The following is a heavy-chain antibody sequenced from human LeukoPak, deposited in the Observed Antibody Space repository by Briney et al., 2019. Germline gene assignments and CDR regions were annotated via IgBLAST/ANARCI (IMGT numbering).Heavy chain of an antibody. Sequence: GGSLRLSCAASGFTFSSYSMNWVRQAPGKGLEWVSSISSSSGYIYYADSVKGRFTISRDNAKNSLYLQMNSLRAEDTAVYYCARGSGWYYYYYGMDVWGQGTTVTVSS. J-gene: IGHJ6*02. CDR1: GFTFSSYS. D-gene: IGHD6-19*01. V-gene: IGHV3-21*01. CDR2: ISSSSGYI. CDR3: ARGSGWYYYYYGMDV.